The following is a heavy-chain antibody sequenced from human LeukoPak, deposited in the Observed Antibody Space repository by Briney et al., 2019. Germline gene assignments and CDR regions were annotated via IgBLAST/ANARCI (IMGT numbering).Heavy chain of an antibody. CDR1: GGSISSYY. D-gene: IGHD6-19*01. CDR3: ARAGSSGWYPGIDY. J-gene: IGHJ4*02. Sequence: SETLSLTCTVSGGSISSYYWSWIRQPAGKGLEWIGRIYISGSTNYNPSPKSRVTMSVDTSKNQFSLKLSSVTAADTAVYYCARAGSSGWYPGIDYWGQGTLVTVSS. V-gene: IGHV4-4*07. CDR2: IYISGST.